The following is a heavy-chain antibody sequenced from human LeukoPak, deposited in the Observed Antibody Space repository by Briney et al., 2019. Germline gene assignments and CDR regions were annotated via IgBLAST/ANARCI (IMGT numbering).Heavy chain of an antibody. CDR1: GFTFSSYW. V-gene: IGHV3-7*03. D-gene: IGHD4-17*01. Sequence: GGSLRLSCAASGFTFSSYWMNWARQAPGKGLEWVASINHNGNVNYYVDSVKGRFTISRDNAKNSLYLQMNSLRAEDTALYYCAKGGYGDYWSFDYWGQGTLVTVSS. CDR2: INHNGNVN. CDR3: AKGGYGDYWSFDY. J-gene: IGHJ4*02.